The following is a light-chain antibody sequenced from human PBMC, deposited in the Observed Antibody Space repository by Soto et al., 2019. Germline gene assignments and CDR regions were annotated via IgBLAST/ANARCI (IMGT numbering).Light chain of an antibody. J-gene: IGKJ5*01. V-gene: IGKV3-11*01. CDR3: QQRSNWPPIT. CDR1: QSVTINY. Sequence: EIVFTQSPGTLSLSPGERATLSCRALQSVTINYLAWYQQKPGQAPRLLIYDASNRATGIPARFSGSGSGTDFTLTISSLEPEDFAVYYCQQRSNWPPITFGQGTRLEI. CDR2: DAS.